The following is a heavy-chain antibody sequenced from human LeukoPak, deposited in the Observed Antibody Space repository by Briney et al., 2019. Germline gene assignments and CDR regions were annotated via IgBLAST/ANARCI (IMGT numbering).Heavy chain of an antibody. J-gene: IGHJ3*02. CDR1: GFTFSTYW. CDR3: ASSPGSLGNFDI. CDR2: IYNDESSI. V-gene: IGHV3-74*01. D-gene: IGHD3-16*01. Sequence: GGSLRLSCAASGFTFSTYWMHWVRQAPGKGLVWVSRIYNDESSINYADSVKGRFTISRDNAKNTLYLQMNSLRAEDTAVYFCASSPGSLGNFDIWGQGTMVTVSS.